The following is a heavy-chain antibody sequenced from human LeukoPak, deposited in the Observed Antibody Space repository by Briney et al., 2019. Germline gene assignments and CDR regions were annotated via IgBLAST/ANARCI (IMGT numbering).Heavy chain of an antibody. V-gene: IGHV4-4*07. Sequence: PSEPLSLTCTVSGGSLSNNHWTWIPQPAGKGLEYIGRIYSSGSTHYNPSLKSPVTISLDTSKDHFSLTLTPLTVADTACYSCSRFRGYSSGRGGWFDLWGQGTLVTVS. J-gene: IGHJ5*02. CDR3: SRFRGYSSGRGGWFDL. D-gene: IGHD6-19*01. CDR1: GGSLSNNH. CDR2: IYSSGST.